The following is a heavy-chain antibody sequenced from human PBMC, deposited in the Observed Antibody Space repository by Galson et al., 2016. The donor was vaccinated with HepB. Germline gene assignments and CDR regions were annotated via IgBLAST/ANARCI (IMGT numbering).Heavy chain of an antibody. CDR1: GFTFSSYG. D-gene: IGHD4-23*01. CDR3: AKDDPYGGNSGYDY. J-gene: IGHJ4*02. V-gene: IGHV3-30*18. CDR2: ISYDGSNK. Sequence: SLRLSCAASGFTFSSYGMHWVRQAPGKGLEWVAVISYDGSNKYYADSVKGRFTNSSDNSKNTLYLQMNSLRAEDTAVYYCAKDDPYGGNSGYDYWGQGTLVTVSS.